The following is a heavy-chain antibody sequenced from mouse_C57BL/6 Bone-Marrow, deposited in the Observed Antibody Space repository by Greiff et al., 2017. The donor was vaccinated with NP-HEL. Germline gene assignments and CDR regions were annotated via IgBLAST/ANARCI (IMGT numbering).Heavy chain of an antibody. J-gene: IGHJ2*01. CDR2: ISSGGSYT. CDR1: GFTFSSYG. CDR3: ARRPYYYGSFFDY. D-gene: IGHD1-1*01. V-gene: IGHV5-6*01. Sequence: EVHLVESGGDLVKPGGSLKLSCAASGFTFSSYGMSWVRQTPDKRLEWVATISSGGSYTYYPDSVKGRFTISRDNAKNTLYLQMSSLKSEDTAMYYCARRPYYYGSFFDYWGQGTTLTVSS.